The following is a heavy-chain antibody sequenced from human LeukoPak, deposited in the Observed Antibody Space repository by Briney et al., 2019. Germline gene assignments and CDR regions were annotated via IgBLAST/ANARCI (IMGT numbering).Heavy chain of an antibody. V-gene: IGHV4-34*01. CDR1: GGLFNGHY. J-gene: IGHJ4*02. Sequence: PSETLSLTCAVYGGLFNGHYWTWIRQSPEKGLEWIGEINHSGSTNYDPSLKSRVTISLDTSKNQFSLRLTSVTAADTAVYYCARYSSGWSTAGFDYWGQGTLVTVSS. D-gene: IGHD6-19*01. CDR3: ARYSSGWSTAGFDY. CDR2: INHSGST.